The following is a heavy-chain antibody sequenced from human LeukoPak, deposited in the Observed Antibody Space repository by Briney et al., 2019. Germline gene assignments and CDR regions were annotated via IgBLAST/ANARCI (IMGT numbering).Heavy chain of an antibody. CDR2: INHSGST. V-gene: IGHV4-39*07. J-gene: IGHJ5*02. D-gene: IGHD3-10*01. Sequence: SETLSLTCTVSGGSISSSSYYWGWIRQPPGKGLEWIGEINHSGSTNYNPSLKSRVTISVDTSKNQFSLKLSSVTAADTAVYYCARGYGVLWFGELFDPWGQGTLVTVSS. CDR3: ARGYGVLWFGELFDP. CDR1: GGSISSSSYY.